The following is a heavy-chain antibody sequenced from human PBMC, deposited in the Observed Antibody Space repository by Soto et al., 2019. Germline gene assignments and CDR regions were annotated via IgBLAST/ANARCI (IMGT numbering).Heavy chain of an antibody. CDR2: IDSSLSI. J-gene: IGHJ4*02. V-gene: IGHV4-4*07. D-gene: IGHD3-3*01. CDR3: GRGGHDFWSGPFDY. CDR1: SGSIINYY. Sequence: SETLSLTYTVSSGSIINYYCNWILQPAGKGLDCIGRIDSSLSINYIRSLKSRVTMSVCASENHFSLELSRGTAADTAVYYCGRGGHDFWSGPFDYWGQGTPVT.